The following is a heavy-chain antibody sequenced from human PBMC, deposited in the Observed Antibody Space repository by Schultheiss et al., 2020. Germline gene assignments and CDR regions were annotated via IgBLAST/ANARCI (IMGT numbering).Heavy chain of an antibody. CDR1: GGSISSYY. CDR3: ARQSTYSSSWYRGDWFDP. CDR2: IYYSGST. Sequence: SKTLSLTCTVSGGSISSYYWSWIRQPPGKGLEWIGYIYYSGSTNYNPSLKSRVTISVDTSKNQFSLKLSSVTAADTAVYYCARQSTYSSSWYRGDWFDPWGQGTLGTVSS. V-gene: IGHV4-59*08. J-gene: IGHJ5*02. D-gene: IGHD6-13*01.